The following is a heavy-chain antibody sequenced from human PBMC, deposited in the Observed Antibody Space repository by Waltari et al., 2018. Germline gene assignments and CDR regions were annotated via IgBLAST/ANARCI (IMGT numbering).Heavy chain of an antibody. J-gene: IGHJ4*02. D-gene: IGHD3-22*01. Sequence: EVQLVGSGGGLVKPGGSLRLSCAASGFTFSSYTMNWVRQAPGKGREGGSSISGVSRYKDYSDSVKGRFTISRDNVKNSLYLQMNSLRAEYTAVYYCAREWGVMIGTAGFYFDYWAQGTLVTVSS. V-gene: IGHV3-21*01. CDR1: GFTFSSYT. CDR3: AREWGVMIGTAGFYFDY. CDR2: ISGVSRYK.